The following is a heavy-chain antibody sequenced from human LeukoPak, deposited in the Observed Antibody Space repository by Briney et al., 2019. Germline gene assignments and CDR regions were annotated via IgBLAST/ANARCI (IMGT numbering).Heavy chain of an antibody. V-gene: IGHV3-48*03. J-gene: IGHJ6*03. CDR2: ISSSGSTI. CDR1: GFTFSSYE. D-gene: IGHD3-3*02. Sequence: GGSLRLSCAASGFTFSSYEMNWVRQAPGKGLEWASYISSSGSTIYYADSVKGRFTISRDNAKNSLYLQMNSLRAEDTAVYYCTKDAFPDYYYYMDVWGKGTTVTVSS. CDR3: TKDAFPDYYYYMDV.